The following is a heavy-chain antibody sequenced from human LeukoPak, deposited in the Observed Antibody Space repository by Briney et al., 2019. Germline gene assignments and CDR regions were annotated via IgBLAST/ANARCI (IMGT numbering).Heavy chain of an antibody. CDR2: MNGNGGRI. CDR1: GFTFSSYG. D-gene: IGHD2-8*02. V-gene: IGHV3-23*01. Sequence: TGGSLRLSCAASGFTFSSYGMAWVRQAPGKGLEWVSGMNGNGGRIYYADSAKGRFTISRDNSKNTLYLQMNSLRAEDTAVLCESSPLCDTTGYWGDHWGQGTLVTVSS. CDR3: SSPLCDTTGYWGDH. J-gene: IGHJ4*02.